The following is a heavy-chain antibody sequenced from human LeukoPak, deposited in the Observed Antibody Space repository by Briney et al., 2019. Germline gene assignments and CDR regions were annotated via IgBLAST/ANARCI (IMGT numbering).Heavy chain of an antibody. CDR2: ISYDGSNK. Sequence: GGSLRLSCAASGFTFSSYGMHWVRQAPGKGLEWVAVISYDGSNKYYADSVKGRFTISRDNSKNTLYLQMNSLRAEDTAVYYCAKDERLYGMDVWGQGTTATVSS. V-gene: IGHV3-30*18. CDR1: GFTFSSYG. CDR3: AKDERLYGMDV. D-gene: IGHD6-19*01. J-gene: IGHJ6*02.